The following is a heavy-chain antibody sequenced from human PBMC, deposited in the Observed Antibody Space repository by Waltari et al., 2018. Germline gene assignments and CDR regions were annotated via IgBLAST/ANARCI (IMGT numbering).Heavy chain of an antibody. CDR1: GLAFANYG. Sequence: EVRLVESGGGLVQPGGSLRLSCAASGLAFANYGMSWVRRAPGKGLECVSSISGSGGTTYYADSVKGRFTMSKDNSKNTLFLQMNSLRVDDTADYYCAKSSGSYYEVFDYWGRGTLVTVSS. J-gene: IGHJ4*02. D-gene: IGHD1-26*01. V-gene: IGHV3-23*04. CDR3: AKSSGSYYEVFDY. CDR2: ISGSGGTT.